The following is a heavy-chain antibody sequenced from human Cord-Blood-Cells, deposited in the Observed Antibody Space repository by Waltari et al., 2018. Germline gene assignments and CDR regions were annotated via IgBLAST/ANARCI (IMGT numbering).Heavy chain of an antibody. Sequence: QVQLQESGPGLVKPSETLSLTCTVSGGSISSYYWSWIRQPPGKGLEWIGYIYYSGSTNYSPALTSRVTISVDTSKNQFSLKLSSVTAADTAVYCCARQVEMATINDAFDIWGQGTMVTVSS. CDR3: ARQVEMATINDAFDI. V-gene: IGHV4-59*01. CDR2: IYYSGST. J-gene: IGHJ3*02. CDR1: GGSISSYY. D-gene: IGHD5-12*01.